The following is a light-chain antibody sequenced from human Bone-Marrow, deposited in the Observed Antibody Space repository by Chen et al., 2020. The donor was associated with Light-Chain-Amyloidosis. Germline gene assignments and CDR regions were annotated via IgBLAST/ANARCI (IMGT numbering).Light chain of an antibody. CDR1: QTISIY. J-gene: IGKJ3*01. CDR2: STS. Sequence: IQMTQTPSSLSASVGDRVTITCRASQTISIYVNWYQQKPGIAPKLLIFSTSTVQSGVPSRFSGSGSGTDFTLTINSLEPEDFASYYCQQSYTTPFTFGPG. CDR3: QQSYTTPFT. V-gene: IGKV1-39*01.